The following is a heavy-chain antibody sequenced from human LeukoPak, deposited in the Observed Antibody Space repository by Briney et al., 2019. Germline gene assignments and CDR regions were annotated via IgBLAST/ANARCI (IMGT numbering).Heavy chain of an antibody. J-gene: IGHJ3*02. D-gene: IGHD6-25*01. CDR1: GFTFSSYA. V-gene: IGHV3-23*01. CDR3: AKDSGGGAFDI. Sequence: PGGSLRLSCAGSGFTFSSYAMSWVRQAPGKGLEWVPATSHSSSGTYYLDSVKGRSTISRDNSKNTLYMQMNSLRAEDTAVYYCAKDSGGGAFDIWGQGTMVTVSS. CDR2: TSHSSSGT.